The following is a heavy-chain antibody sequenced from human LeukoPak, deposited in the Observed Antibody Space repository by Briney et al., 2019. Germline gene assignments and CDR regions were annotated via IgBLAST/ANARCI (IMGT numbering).Heavy chain of an antibody. J-gene: IGHJ4*02. CDR2: ISSNGGST. CDR3: VKDAYFTAMATTGDY. V-gene: IGHV3-64D*06. D-gene: IGHD5-18*01. CDR1: GFTFSSYA. Sequence: PGGSLRLSCSASGFTFSSYAMHWVRQAPGKGLEYVSAISSNGGSTYYADSVKGRFTISRDNSKNTLYLQMSSLRAEDTAVYYCVKDAYFTAMATTGDYWGQGTLVTVSS.